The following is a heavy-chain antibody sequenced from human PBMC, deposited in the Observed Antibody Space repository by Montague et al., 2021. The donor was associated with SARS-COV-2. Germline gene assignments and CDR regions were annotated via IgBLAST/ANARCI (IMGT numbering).Heavy chain of an antibody. CDR2: IHTSGST. J-gene: IGHJ4*02. V-gene: IGHV4-61*02. CDR3: ASSHCGRVCYSGQGTLNMSPAISKNTSEYQFSPELTSVAAADTAVFYCAGSLSGGDGY. D-gene: IGHD2-21*02. CDR1: GGSISYGSYF. Sequence: TLSLTCTVSGGSISYGSYFRTWIRQPAGKGLEWIGRIHTSGSTYYNPSLKSRVTISIDTSKNQFSLELSSVTAADTAVYYCASSHCGRVCYSGQGTLNMSPAISKNTSEYQFSPELTSVAAADTAVFYCAGSLSGGDGYSGQGTLVTVSS.